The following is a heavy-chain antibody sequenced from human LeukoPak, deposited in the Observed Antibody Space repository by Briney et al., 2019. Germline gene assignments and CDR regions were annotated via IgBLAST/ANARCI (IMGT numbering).Heavy chain of an antibody. CDR2: ISSSSSYI. CDR3: ASRGVIINYFDY. J-gene: IGHJ4*02. V-gene: IGHV3-21*01. D-gene: IGHD3-10*01. CDR1: GFPFSSYS. Sequence: GGSLQLSCAASGFPFSSYSMNWVRPAPGKGLEWVSSISSSSSYIYYADSVKGRFTISRDNAKTSLYLQMNSLRAEDTAVYYCASRGVIINYFDYWGQGTLVTVSS.